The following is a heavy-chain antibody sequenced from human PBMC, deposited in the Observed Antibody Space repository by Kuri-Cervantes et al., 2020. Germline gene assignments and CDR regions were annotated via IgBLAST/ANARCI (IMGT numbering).Heavy chain of an antibody. CDR3: ARGRMVRGVISLFDY. CDR2: ISAYNGNT. J-gene: IGHJ4*02. D-gene: IGHD3-10*01. Sequence: ASVKVSCKASGYTFTSYGISWVRQAPGQGLEWMGWISAYNGNTNYAQMLQGRVTITTDTSTSTAYMELRSLRADDTAVYYCARGRMVRGVISLFDYWGQGTLVTVSS. V-gene: IGHV1-18*01. CDR1: GYTFTSYG.